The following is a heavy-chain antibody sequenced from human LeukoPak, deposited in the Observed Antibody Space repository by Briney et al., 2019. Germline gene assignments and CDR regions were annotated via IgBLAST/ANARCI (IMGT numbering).Heavy chain of an antibody. CDR1: GFTFSSYS. Sequence: GGSLRLSCAASGFTFSSYSMNWVRQAPGKGLEWVSSISSSSSYIYYADSVKGRFTISRDNSKNTLYLQMNSLRAEDTAVYYCAKDGNDYGDYVPDAFDIWGQGTMVTVSS. D-gene: IGHD4-17*01. CDR2: ISSSSSYI. J-gene: IGHJ3*02. V-gene: IGHV3-21*04. CDR3: AKDGNDYGDYVPDAFDI.